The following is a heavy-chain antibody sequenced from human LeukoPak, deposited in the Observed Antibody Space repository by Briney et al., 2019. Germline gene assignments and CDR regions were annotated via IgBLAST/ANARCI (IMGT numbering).Heavy chain of an antibody. D-gene: IGHD5-18*01. V-gene: IGHV3-30*18. J-gene: IGHJ4*02. Sequence: PGGSLRLSCAASGFTFSSYGMHWVRQAPGKGLEWVAVISFDGSDKYYADSVKGRFTISRDNSKNTLYLQMNSLRAKDTAVYYCAKDQRWLDHFDYWGQGTLVTVSS. CDR1: GFTFSSYG. CDR3: AKDQRWLDHFDY. CDR2: ISFDGSDK.